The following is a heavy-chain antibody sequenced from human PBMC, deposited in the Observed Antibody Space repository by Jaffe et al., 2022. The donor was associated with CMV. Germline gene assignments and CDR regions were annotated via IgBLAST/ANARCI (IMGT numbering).Heavy chain of an antibody. D-gene: IGHD3-9*01. CDR3: ARDFLQGDILTGSYYYMDV. V-gene: IGHV3-66*01. CDR1: GFTVSSNY. Sequence: EVQLVESGGGLVQPGGSLRLSCAASGFTVSSNYMSWVRQAPGKGLEWVSVIYSGGSTYYADSVKGRFTISRDNSKNTLYLQMNSLRAEDTAVYYCARDFLQGDILTGSYYYMDVWGKGTTVTVSS. CDR2: IYSGGST. J-gene: IGHJ6*03.